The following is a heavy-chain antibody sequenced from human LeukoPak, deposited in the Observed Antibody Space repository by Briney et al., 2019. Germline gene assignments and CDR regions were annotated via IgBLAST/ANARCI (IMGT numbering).Heavy chain of an antibody. Sequence: PSETLSLTCTVSGGSISSGSYYWSWIRQPAGKGLEWIGRIYTSGSTNYNPSLKSRVTISVDTSKNQFSLKLSSATAADTAVYYCARGLVVRGVNYYYYMDVWGKGTTVTISS. CDR1: GGSISSGSYY. V-gene: IGHV4-61*02. CDR3: ARGLVVRGVNYYYYMDV. D-gene: IGHD3-10*01. CDR2: IYTSGST. J-gene: IGHJ6*03.